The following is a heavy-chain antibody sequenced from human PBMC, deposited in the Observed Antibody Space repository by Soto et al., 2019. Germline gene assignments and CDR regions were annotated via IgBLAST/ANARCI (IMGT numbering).Heavy chain of an antibody. CDR2: IIPIFGTA. V-gene: IGHV1-69*12. CDR3: ARGQARVVVAATAEGYGMDV. CDR1: GGTFSSYA. J-gene: IGHJ6*02. Sequence: QVQLVQSGADVKKPGSSVKVSCKASGGTFSSYAISWVRQAPGQGLEWMGGIIPIFGTANYAQKFQGRVTITADESTSTAYMELSSLRSEDTAVYYCARGQARVVVAATAEGYGMDVWGQGTTVTVSS. D-gene: IGHD2-15*01.